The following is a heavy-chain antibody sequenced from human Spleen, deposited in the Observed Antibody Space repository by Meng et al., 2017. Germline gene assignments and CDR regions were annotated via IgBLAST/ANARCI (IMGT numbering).Heavy chain of an antibody. CDR2: MSYDGSNK. D-gene: IGHD1-26*01. CDR1: GFTFSSYA. V-gene: IGHV3-30-3*01. J-gene: IGHJ4*02. CDR3: AKDEGGATY. Sequence: QVQMVESGGGVVQPGRSLRLSCAASGFTFSSYAMHWVRQAPGKGLEWVAVMSYDGSNKYYADSVKGRFTISRDNSKNTLYLQMNSLRAEDTALYYCAKDEGGATYWGQGTLVTVSS.